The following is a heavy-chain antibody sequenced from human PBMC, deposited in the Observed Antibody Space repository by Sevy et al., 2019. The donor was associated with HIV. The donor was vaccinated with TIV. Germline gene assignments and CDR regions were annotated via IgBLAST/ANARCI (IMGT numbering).Heavy chain of an antibody. V-gene: IGHV4-59*01. D-gene: IGHD1-1*01. J-gene: IGHJ4*02. Sequence: SETLSLTCSVSGGSISSYFWTWVRQSPGKGLEWIGNIYFTGNTDYGPSPKGGVTLSLDTSKSQFSLTLKSVTAADTAIYFCARDSTTRPRVLDYWGQGTLVTVSS. CDR1: GGSISSYF. CDR2: IYFTGNT. CDR3: ARDSTTRPRVLDY.